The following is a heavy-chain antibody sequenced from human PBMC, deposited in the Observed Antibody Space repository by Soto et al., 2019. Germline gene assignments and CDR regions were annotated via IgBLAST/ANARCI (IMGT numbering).Heavy chain of an antibody. CDR1: GDSMSGFY. Sequence: QVQLQESGPGLVKPSETLSLTCTVSGDSMSGFYWSWIRQTPGKGLEWIGYINYVGRTSYYSPSLQSRVTISLDSSKNRFSLMLSSVTAADTAVYFCARFRRNYFDYWGQGTLVTVSS. D-gene: IGHD3-10*01. J-gene: IGHJ4*02. CDR3: ARFRRNYFDY. V-gene: IGHV4-59*01. CDR2: INYVGRTS.